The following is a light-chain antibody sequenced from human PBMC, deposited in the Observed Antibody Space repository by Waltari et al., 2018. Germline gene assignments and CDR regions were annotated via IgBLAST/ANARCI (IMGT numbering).Light chain of an antibody. J-gene: IGLJ2*01. Sequence: SVLTQPDSVSGSPGQSITISCSGISSDSGGYEYVSWYQQHPGKAPKVIIYDVNNRPSGVSNRFSGSKSGSSASLTISGLQAEDEADYYCSSFTSSTTGIFGGGTKVTVL. CDR1: SSDSGGYEY. CDR3: SSFTSSTTGI. V-gene: IGLV2-14*03. CDR2: DVN.